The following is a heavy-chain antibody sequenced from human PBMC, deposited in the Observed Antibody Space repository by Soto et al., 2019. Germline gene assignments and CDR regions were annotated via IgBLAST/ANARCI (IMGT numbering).Heavy chain of an antibody. CDR2: ISAYNGNT. Sequence: QVQLVQSGAEVKKPGVSVKVSCKASGYTFTSYGISWVRQAPGQGLEWMGWISAYNGNTNYAQKLQGRVTMTTDTSTSTAYMELRSLRSDDTAVYYCARDSRQVAVAGIPDYFDYWGQGTLVTVSS. D-gene: IGHD6-19*01. CDR3: ARDSRQVAVAGIPDYFDY. V-gene: IGHV1-18*01. J-gene: IGHJ4*02. CDR1: GYTFTSYG.